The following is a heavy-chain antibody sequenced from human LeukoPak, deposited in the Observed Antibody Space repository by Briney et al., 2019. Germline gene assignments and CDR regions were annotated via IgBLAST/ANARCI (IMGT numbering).Heavy chain of an antibody. Sequence: GGSLRLSCAASGFTFSSYSMNWVRQAPGKGLEWVSSISSSSSYIYYADSVKGRFTISRDNAKNSLYLQMNSLRAEDTAVYYCARGRIAARPGVDYWGQGTLVTVSS. J-gene: IGHJ4*02. D-gene: IGHD6-6*01. CDR3: ARGRIAARPGVDY. CDR1: GFTFSSYS. CDR2: ISSSSSYI. V-gene: IGHV3-21*01.